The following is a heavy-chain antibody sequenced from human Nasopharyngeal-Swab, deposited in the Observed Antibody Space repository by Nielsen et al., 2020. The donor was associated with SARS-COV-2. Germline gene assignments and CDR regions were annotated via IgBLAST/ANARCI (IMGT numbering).Heavy chain of an antibody. CDR1: GFTFSTYS. D-gene: IGHD2-21*02. V-gene: IGHV3-21*04. J-gene: IGHJ4*02. CDR3: AKGAYCGADCYGYFDY. CDR2: ITSSGSYI. Sequence: GGSLRLSCAASGFTFSTYSMHWVRQAPGKGLEWVSAITSSGSYIYYADSVKGRFTISRDNSKNTLYLQMNSLRAEDTAVYFCAKGAYCGADCYGYFDYWGKGTLVTVSS.